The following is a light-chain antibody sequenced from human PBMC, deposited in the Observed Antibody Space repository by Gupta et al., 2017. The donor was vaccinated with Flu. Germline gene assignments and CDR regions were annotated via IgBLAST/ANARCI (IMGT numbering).Light chain of an antibody. V-gene: IGKV1-39*01. Sequence: DIQMTQSPSSLSASVGDRVTITCRASQTVSGYVHWYQQRSGKAPKLPISDVSNPQSGVPSTFSRSGSVTDFSLTIIMLQAEDTATSYCQQCVGDALTFGGETNV. CDR3: QQCVGDALT. CDR2: DVS. J-gene: IGKJ4*01. CDR1: QTVSGY.